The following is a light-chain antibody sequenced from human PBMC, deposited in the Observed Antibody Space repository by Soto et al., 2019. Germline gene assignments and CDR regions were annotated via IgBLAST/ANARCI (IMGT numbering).Light chain of an antibody. V-gene: IGLV2-23*01. CDR2: EGT. J-gene: IGLJ1*01. CDR3: YSYAGENLYV. CDR1: SSDVGSYNL. Sequence: SVVAQPAAVSACPGQSITIPCTGTSSDVGSYNLVSWFQQHPGKVPKLLIYEGTKRPSGLSDRFSGSKSGNTASLTISGLQAEDEADYYCYSYAGENLYVFGTGTKVTVL.